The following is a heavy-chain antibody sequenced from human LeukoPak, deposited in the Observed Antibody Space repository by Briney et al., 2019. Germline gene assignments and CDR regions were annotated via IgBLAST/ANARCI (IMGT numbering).Heavy chain of an antibody. CDR3: ARDEGIVPTQSDY. D-gene: IGHD2/OR15-2a*01. J-gene: IGHJ4*02. CDR1: GYTFTSHG. Sequence: ASVKVSCKASGYTFTSHGITWVRQAPGQGLEWMGWISAYNGNTKYVQKFQGRVTMTTDTSTNTAYMELRSLRSDDTAVYYCARDEGIVPTQSDYWGQGTLVTVSS. V-gene: IGHV1-18*01. CDR2: ISAYNGNT.